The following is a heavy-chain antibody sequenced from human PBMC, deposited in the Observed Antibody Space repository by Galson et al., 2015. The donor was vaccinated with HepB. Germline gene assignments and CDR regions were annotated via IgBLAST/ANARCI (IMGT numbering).Heavy chain of an antibody. D-gene: IGHD4-23*01. J-gene: IGHJ6*02. Sequence: SLRLSCAASGFTFSSYAMSWVRQAPGKGLEWVSAISGSGGSTDYADSVKGRFTISRDNSKNTLYLQMNSLRAEDTAVYYCAKDLSPNKWGYGGPYRYYGMDVWGQGTTVTVSS. CDR2: ISGSGGST. CDR3: AKDLSPNKWGYGGPYRYYGMDV. V-gene: IGHV3-23*01. CDR1: GFTFSSYA.